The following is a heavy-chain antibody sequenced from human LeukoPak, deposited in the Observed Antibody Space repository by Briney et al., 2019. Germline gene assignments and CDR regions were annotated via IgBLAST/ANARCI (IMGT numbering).Heavy chain of an antibody. CDR3: ARDYYDSSGYPVGVFDI. CDR1: GFTFSDYY. J-gene: IGHJ3*02. D-gene: IGHD3-22*01. V-gene: IGHV3-11*04. CDR2: ISSSGSTI. Sequence: GGSLRLSCAASGFTFSDYYMSWIRQAPGKGREWVSYISSSGSTIYYADSVKGRFTISRDNAKNSLYLQMNSLRAEDTAVYYCARDYYDSSGYPVGVFDIWGQGTMVTVSS.